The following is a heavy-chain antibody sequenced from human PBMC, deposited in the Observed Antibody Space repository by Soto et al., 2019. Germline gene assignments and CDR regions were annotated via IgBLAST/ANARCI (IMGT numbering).Heavy chain of an antibody. V-gene: IGHV4-34*01. CDR2: VNHSGTT. CDR3: ARGIGYCSSINCYSSRRLRFDS. CDR1: GGSFSGYY. D-gene: IGHD2-2*01. J-gene: IGHJ4*02. Sequence: QVQLQQWGAGLLKPSETLSLTCAVYGGSFSGYYWPWIRQSPEKGLGWIGEVNHSGTTYYNPSLKTRVTISVHTPKSQFSLKMSSVTAADTAVYYCARGIGYCSSINCYSSRRLRFDSWGQGTLVTVSS.